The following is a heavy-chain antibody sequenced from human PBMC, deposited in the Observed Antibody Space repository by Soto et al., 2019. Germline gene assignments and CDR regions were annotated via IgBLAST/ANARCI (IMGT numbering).Heavy chain of an antibody. CDR3: AKDPCSSWYCKYFEY. CDR2: ISGTDGST. J-gene: IGHJ4*02. Sequence: EVQLLESGGGLVQPGGSLRLSCAASGFSFSTYAMNWVRQTPGKGLEWVSGISGTDGSTYYADSVRGRSTISRDNSKNTLYLQMNSLRAEDTALYYCAKDPCSSWYCKYFEYWGQGTLVTVSS. V-gene: IGHV3-23*01. CDR1: GFSFSTYA. D-gene: IGHD6-13*01.